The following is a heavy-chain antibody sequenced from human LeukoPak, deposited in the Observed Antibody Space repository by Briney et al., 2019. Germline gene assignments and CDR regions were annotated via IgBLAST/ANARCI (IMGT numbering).Heavy chain of an antibody. J-gene: IGHJ4*02. CDR1: GFTFSSYE. D-gene: IGHD3-22*01. V-gene: IGHV3-48*03. CDR2: ISSSGSTI. Sequence: SGGSLRLSCAASGFTFSSYEMNWVRQAPGKGLEWVSYISSSGSTIYYADSVKGRFTISRDNSKNTLYLQMNSLRAEDTAVYYCAKDQSSGYYKTFDFWGQGTLVTVSS. CDR3: AKDQSSGYYKTFDF.